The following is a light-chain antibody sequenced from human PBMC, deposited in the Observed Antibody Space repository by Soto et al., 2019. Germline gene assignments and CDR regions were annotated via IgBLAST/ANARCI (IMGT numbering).Light chain of an antibody. CDR2: YIS. Sequence: EIVLTQSPATLSVSPLEIVTLSFRASQSVDINLAWYQQKPGQAPRLLIYYISTRATGIPARFSGSGSGTEFTLTINSLQSEDFAVYYCQQYYDWPITFGQGTRLEIK. CDR3: QQYYDWPIT. CDR1: QSVDIN. J-gene: IGKJ5*01. V-gene: IGKV3D-15*01.